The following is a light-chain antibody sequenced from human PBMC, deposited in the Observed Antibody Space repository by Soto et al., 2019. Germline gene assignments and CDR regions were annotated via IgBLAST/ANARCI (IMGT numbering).Light chain of an antibody. J-gene: IGKJ5*01. CDR2: GAS. Sequence: EIVLTQSPGTLSLAPGERATLSFRASQSVSSSYLAWYQQKPGQAPRLLIYGASNRATGIPDRFSGSGSGTDFTLTITRLEPEDFAVYYCQQYGCSPRTFGQGTRLEIK. CDR1: QSVSSSY. CDR3: QQYGCSPRT. V-gene: IGKV3-20*01.